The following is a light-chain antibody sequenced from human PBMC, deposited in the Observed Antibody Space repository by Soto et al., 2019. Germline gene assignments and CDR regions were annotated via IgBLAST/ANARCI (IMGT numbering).Light chain of an antibody. CDR3: CSYAGSYTGV. CDR1: NSDVGGYNF. J-gene: IGLJ3*02. Sequence: QSALTQPRSVSVSPGQSVTISCTGTNSDVGGYNFVSWYQQHPVKAPKLMIYDVSKRPSGVPDRFSGSKSGNTASLTISGLQAEDEADYYCCSYAGSYTGVFGGGTKLTVL. CDR2: DVS. V-gene: IGLV2-11*01.